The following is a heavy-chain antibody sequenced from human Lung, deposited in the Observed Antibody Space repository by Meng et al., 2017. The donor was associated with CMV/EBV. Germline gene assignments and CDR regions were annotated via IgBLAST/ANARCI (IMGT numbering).Heavy chain of an antibody. CDR1: GFTFSGYA. CDR2: FTGSGGRP. J-gene: IGHJ4*01. CDR3: AKDDDSAGYYFAYY. D-gene: IGHD3-9*01. V-gene: IGHV3-23*01. Sequence: GESXKISCAASGFTFSGYAMSWVRQAPGKGLEWVSAFTGSGGRPYYADAVKGRCTISRDDSKNTLYLQMNSLRSEDTAVYFCAKDDDSAGYYFAYYWGHGTLVTVSS.